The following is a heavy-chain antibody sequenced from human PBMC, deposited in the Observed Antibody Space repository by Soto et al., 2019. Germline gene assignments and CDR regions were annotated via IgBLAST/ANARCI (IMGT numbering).Heavy chain of an antibody. CDR3: ARHVRGAVIMNWFDP. Sequence: QLQESGPGLVKPSETLSLTCTVSGGSIISSNFYWGWIRQPPGKGLEWIGSVEYGGSTYDNPSLKSRVTLSADTSKNQFSLNLTSVTAADTAIYYCARHVRGAVIMNWFDPWGHGTLVTVSS. CDR2: VEYGGST. J-gene: IGHJ5*02. D-gene: IGHD2-21*01. V-gene: IGHV4-39*01. CDR1: GGSIISSNFY.